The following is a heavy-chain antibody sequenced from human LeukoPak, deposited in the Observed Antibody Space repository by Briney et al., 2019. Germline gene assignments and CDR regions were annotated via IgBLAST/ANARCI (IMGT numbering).Heavy chain of an antibody. V-gene: IGHV4-4*07. D-gene: IGHD3-3*01. J-gene: IGHJ4*02. CDR1: GASISNYY. CDR3: AREIQIATFGVHVAILDC. Sequence: KPSETLSLTCTVSGASISNYYWSWIRQPAGKGLEWIGRIYTSGTTSYNSSLRSRVTMSVDTSKNQLSLKLSSVTAADTAVYYCAREIQIATFGVHVAILDCWGPGTLVTVSS. CDR2: IYTSGTT.